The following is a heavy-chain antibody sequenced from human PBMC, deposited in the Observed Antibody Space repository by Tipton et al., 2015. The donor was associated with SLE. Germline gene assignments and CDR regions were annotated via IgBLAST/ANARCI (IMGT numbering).Heavy chain of an antibody. V-gene: IGHV4-39*07. Sequence: TLSLTCAVSGGSISSSSYYWGWIRQPPGKGLEWIGSIYHSGSTNYNPSLKSRVTISVDTSKNQFSLKLSSVTAADTAVYYCARDGSLAAAGTPFDYWGQGTLVTVSS. J-gene: IGHJ4*02. CDR1: GGSISSSSYY. CDR3: ARDGSLAAAGTPFDY. D-gene: IGHD6-13*01. CDR2: IYHSGST.